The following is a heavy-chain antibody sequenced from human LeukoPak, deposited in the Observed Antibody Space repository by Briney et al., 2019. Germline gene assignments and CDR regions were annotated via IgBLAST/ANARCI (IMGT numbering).Heavy chain of an antibody. CDR3: ARDTRPYYYDSSGYYSNWFDP. D-gene: IGHD3-22*01. J-gene: IGHJ5*02. CDR2: IIPIFGTA. V-gene: IGHV1-69*13. Sequence: ASVKVSCKASGGTFSSYAISWVRQAPGQGLEWMGGIIPIFGTANYAQKFQGRVTITADESTSTAYMELSSLRSEDTAVYYCARDTRPYYYDSSGYYSNWFDPWGQGTLVTVSS. CDR1: GGTFSSYA.